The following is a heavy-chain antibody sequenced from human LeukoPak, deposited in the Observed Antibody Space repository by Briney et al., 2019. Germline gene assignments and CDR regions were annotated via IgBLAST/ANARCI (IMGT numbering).Heavy chain of an antibody. V-gene: IGHV7-4-1*02. CDR3: ARIRYCSSTSCYRFDP. CDR1: GYTFTSYA. J-gene: IGHJ5*02. Sequence: ASVTVSCKASGYTFTSYAMNWVRQAPGQGLEWMGWINTNTGNPTYAQGFTGRFVFSLDTSVSTAYLQISSLKAEDTAVYYCARIRYCSSTSCYRFDPWGQGTLVTVSS. D-gene: IGHD2-2*02. CDR2: INTNTGNP.